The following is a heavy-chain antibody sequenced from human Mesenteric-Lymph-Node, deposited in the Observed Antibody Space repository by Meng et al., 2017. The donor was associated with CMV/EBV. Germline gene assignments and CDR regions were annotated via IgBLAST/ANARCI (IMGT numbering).Heavy chain of an antibody. CDR3: ARPHYYGSGSSPWFDP. CDR1: CGSISSSSYY. V-gene: IGHV4-39*01. Sequence: QLQLQESGPGLVKPSETLSLTCTFSCGSISSSSYYWGWIRQPPGKGLEWIGSIYYSGSTYYNPSLKSRVTISVDTSKNQFSLKLSSVTAADTAVYYCARPHYYGSGSSPWFDPWGQGTLVTVSS. J-gene: IGHJ5*02. D-gene: IGHD3-10*01. CDR2: IYYSGST.